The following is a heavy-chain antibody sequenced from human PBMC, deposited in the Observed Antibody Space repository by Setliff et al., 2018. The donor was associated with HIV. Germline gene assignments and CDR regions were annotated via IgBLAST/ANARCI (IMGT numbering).Heavy chain of an antibody. CDR3: ATITVAGTGAFDI. D-gene: IGHD6-19*01. Sequence: LSLTCTVSGVSIRSDVYYWSWIRQPAGKGLEWIGHIYTSGSTNYNPSLKRRVTISVDTSKNQFSLKLTSVTAADTAVYYCATITVAGTGAFDIWGQGTMVTVSS. CDR1: GVSIRSDVYY. V-gene: IGHV4-61*09. J-gene: IGHJ3*02. CDR2: IYTSGST.